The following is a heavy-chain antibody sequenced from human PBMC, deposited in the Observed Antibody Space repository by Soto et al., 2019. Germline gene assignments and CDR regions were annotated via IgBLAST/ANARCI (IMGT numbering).Heavy chain of an antibody. CDR3: ARHATNYYYYGMDV. CDR1: GGTFSSYA. CDR2: IIPIFGTA. V-gene: IGHV1-69*06. J-gene: IGHJ6*02. D-gene: IGHD2-15*01. Sequence: GASVKVSCKASGGTFSSYAISWVRQAPGQGLEWMGGIIPIFGTANYAQKFQGRVTITADKSTSTAYMELSSLRSEGTAVYYCARHATNYYYYGMDVWGQGTTVTVSS.